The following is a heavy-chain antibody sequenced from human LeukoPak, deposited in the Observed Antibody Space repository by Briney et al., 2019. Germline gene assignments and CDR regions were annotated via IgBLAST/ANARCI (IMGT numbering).Heavy chain of an antibody. CDR3: ARDLLITFGGAPYLDY. Sequence: KSGGSLRLSCAASGFTFSSYSMNWVRQAPGKGLEWVSSISSSSSCIYYADSVKDRFTISRDNAKNSLYLQMNSLRAEDTAVYYCARDLLITFGGAPYLDYWGQGTLVTVSS. CDR2: ISSSSSCI. J-gene: IGHJ4*02. CDR1: GFTFSSYS. V-gene: IGHV3-21*01. D-gene: IGHD3-16*01.